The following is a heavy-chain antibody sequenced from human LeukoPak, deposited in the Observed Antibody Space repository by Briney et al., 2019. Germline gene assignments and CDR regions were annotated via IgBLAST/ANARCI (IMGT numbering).Heavy chain of an antibody. CDR2: INHSGST. CDR1: GGSFSGYY. Sequence: SETLSLTCAVYGGSFSGYYWSWIRQPPGKGLEWIGEINHSGSTNYNPSLKSRVTISVDTSKNQFSLKLSSVTAADTAVYYCARGGRYCGGDCYPGAFDIWGQGTMVTVSS. D-gene: IGHD2-21*02. V-gene: IGHV4-34*01. J-gene: IGHJ3*02. CDR3: ARGGRYCGGDCYPGAFDI.